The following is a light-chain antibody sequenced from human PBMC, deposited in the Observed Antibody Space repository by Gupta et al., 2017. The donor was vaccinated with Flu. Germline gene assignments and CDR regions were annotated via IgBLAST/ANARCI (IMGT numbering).Light chain of an antibody. J-gene: IGKJ2*01. Sequence: EIVMTQSPATLSVSPGERATLSCRASQSVSSNLAWYQQKPGQAPRLLIYGASTRATGIPARFSGSGSGSEFTLTISSLQSEDCAVYYCQESNNWPLSVYTFGQGTKLEIK. CDR3: QESNNWPLSVYT. V-gene: IGKV3-15*01. CDR1: QSVSSN. CDR2: GAS.